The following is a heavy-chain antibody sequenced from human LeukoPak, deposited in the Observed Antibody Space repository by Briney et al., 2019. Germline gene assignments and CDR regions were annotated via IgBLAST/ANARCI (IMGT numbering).Heavy chain of an antibody. V-gene: IGHV1-24*01. Sequence: ASVKVSCKVSGYTLTELSMHWVRQAPGKGLEWMGGFDPEDGETIYAQKFQGRVTMTEDTSTDTAYMELSSLRSEDTAVYYCALRYRSSTSCSIFDYWGQGTLVTVSS. CDR1: GYTLTELS. CDR2: FDPEDGET. CDR3: ALRYRSSTSCSIFDY. J-gene: IGHJ4*02. D-gene: IGHD2-2*01.